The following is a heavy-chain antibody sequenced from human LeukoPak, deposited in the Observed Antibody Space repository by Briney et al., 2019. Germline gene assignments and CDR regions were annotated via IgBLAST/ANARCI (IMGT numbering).Heavy chain of an antibody. CDR2: IIPIFGTA. CDR1: GGTFSSYA. D-gene: IGHD2-2*01. CDR3: ARDPPPYDIVVVPAAPPDYYYYGMDV. Sequence: ASVKVSCKASGGTFSSYAISCVRQAPGQGLEWMRGIIPIFGTANYAQKFQGRVTITADKSTSTAYMELSSLRSEDTAVYYCARDPPPYDIVVVPAAPPDYYYYGMDVWGKGTTVTVSS. J-gene: IGHJ6*04. V-gene: IGHV1-69*06.